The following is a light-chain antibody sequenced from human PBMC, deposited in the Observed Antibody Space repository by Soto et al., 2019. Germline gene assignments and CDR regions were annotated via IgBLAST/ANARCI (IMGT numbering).Light chain of an antibody. V-gene: IGLV1-51*01. CDR1: SSNIGKYY. CDR3: GAWDDSLRLYV. J-gene: IGLJ1*01. Sequence: QSVLTQPPSVSAAPGQTVTISCSGSSSNIGKYYVSWYQQLSGEAPKLLIYDSNKRPSGIPERFSASRSGTSATLGITGLQTGDEADYYCGAWDDSLRLYVFGPGTKVTVL. CDR2: DSN.